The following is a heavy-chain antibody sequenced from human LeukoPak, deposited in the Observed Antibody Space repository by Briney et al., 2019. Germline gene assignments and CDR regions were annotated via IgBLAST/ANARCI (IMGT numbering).Heavy chain of an antibody. V-gene: IGHV3-23*01. J-gene: IGHJ4*02. CDR2: ISGNGGST. CDR3: AKGNRYCSSTSCYQTSFDY. D-gene: IGHD2-2*01. Sequence: GGSLRLSCAASGFTFSSYAMSWVRQAPGEGLEWVSGISGNGGSTYYADSVKGRFTISRDNSKNTLYLQMNSLRAEDTAVYYCAKGNRYCSSTSCYQTSFDYWGQGTLVTVSS. CDR1: GFTFSSYA.